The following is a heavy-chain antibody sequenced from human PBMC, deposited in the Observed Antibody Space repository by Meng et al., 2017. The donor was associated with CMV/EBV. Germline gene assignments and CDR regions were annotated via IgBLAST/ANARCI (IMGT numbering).Heavy chain of an antibody. CDR1: VRSCSCYS. Sequence: ESLLLASCVSVRSCSCYSWSSIRQHPGNGVALCGKINHGVSTNYNPSLKSRVTISVDTSNNQLCLKLSSVTAADTAVYYCARLRSGSFRGWFDPWGQGTLVTVSS. J-gene: IGHJ5*02. CDR2: INHGVST. V-gene: IGHV4-34*01. CDR3: ARLRSGSFRGWFDP. D-gene: IGHD1-26*01.